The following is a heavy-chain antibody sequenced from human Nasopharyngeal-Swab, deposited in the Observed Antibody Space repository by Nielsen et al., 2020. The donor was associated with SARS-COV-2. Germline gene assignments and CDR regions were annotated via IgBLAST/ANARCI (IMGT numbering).Heavy chain of an antibody. V-gene: IGHV3-7*01. CDR2: INGDGSAR. J-gene: IGHJ3*02. Sequence: GGSLRLSCSASGFTFSIYAMHWVRQAPGKGLEWVANINGDGSARYYVDSVRGRFTVSRDNAKNSLYLQMNSLRVEDTALYYCAGESGPNGFDIWGQGAMITVSS. CDR3: AGESGPNGFDI. CDR1: GFTFSIYA. D-gene: IGHD2-15*01.